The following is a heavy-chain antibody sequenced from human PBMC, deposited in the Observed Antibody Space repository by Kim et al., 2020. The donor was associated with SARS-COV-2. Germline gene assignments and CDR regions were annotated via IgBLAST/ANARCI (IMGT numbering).Heavy chain of an antibody. J-gene: IGHJ6*02. CDR1: GGTFSSYA. D-gene: IGHD3-10*01. Sequence: SVKVSCKASGGTFSSYAISWVRQAPGQGLEWMGGIIPIFGTANYAQKFQGRVTITADESTSTAYMELSSLRSEDTAVYYCASAPRITMVRGVIGVWGQGTTVTVSS. CDR2: IIPIFGTA. CDR3: ASAPRITMVRGVIGV. V-gene: IGHV1-69*13.